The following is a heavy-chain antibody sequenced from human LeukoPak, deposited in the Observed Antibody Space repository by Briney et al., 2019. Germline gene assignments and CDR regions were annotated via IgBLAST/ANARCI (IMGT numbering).Heavy chain of an antibody. Sequence: GRSLRLSCAASGFTFSSYGMSWVRQAPGKGLEWVSAISGSGGSTYYADSVKGRFTISRDNSKNTLYLQMNSLRAEDTAVYYCAKAGSWGYDILTGYRGPNWFDPWGQGTLVTVSS. CDR1: GFTFSSYG. CDR2: ISGSGGST. J-gene: IGHJ5*02. D-gene: IGHD3-9*01. CDR3: AKAGSWGYDILTGYRGPNWFDP. V-gene: IGHV3-23*01.